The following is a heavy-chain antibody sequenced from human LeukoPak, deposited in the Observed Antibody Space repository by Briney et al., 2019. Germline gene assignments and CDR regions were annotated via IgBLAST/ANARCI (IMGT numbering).Heavy chain of an antibody. D-gene: IGHD2/OR15-2a*01. CDR2: IYSSGST. V-gene: IGHV4-4*07. J-gene: IGHJ4*02. Sequence: SETLSLTCTVPGGSISSYYWSWIRQPAGQGLEWIGRIYSSGSTNYNPSFASRVTMSVDTSKNQFSLRLSSVPAADTAVYYCARSPVVIYNYFDYWGQGTLVTVSS. CDR3: ARSPVVIYNYFDY. CDR1: GGSISSYY.